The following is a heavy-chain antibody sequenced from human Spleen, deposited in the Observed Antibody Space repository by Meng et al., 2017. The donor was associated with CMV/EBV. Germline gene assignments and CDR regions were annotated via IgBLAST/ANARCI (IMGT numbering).Heavy chain of an antibody. CDR1: GGVINVYY. D-gene: IGHD3-10*02. CDR2: ISYDGTT. Sequence: SETLSLTCAVSGGVINVYYWSWIRQPPGKGLEWVGSISYDGTTNYNPSLNSRVTISLDTSKSQFSLKLTSVTAADTALYYCAGLLPSGKYVHHWFDPWGQGTLVTVSS. CDR3: AGLLPSGKYVHHWFDP. V-gene: IGHV4-59*12. J-gene: IGHJ5*01.